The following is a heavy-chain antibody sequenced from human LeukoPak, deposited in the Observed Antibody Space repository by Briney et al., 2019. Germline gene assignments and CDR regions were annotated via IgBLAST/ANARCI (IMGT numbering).Heavy chain of an antibody. Sequence: SVKVSCKASGGTFSSYAISWVRQAPGQGLEWMGRIIPVFGTANYAQKFQGRVTITTDESTSTAYMELSSLRSEDTAVYYCARDYYDSSGPLPRAFDIWGQGTMVTVSS. D-gene: IGHD3-22*01. V-gene: IGHV1-69*05. CDR1: GGTFSSYA. CDR3: ARDYYDSSGPLPRAFDI. J-gene: IGHJ3*02. CDR2: IIPVFGTA.